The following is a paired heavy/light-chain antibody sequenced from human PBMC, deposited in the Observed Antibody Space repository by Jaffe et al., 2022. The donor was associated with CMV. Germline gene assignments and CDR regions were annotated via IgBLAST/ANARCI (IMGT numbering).Heavy chain of an antibody. V-gene: IGHV3-53*02. CDR3: VKNGDDYNSHQTYYFDS. D-gene: IGHD4-4*01. CDR2: IYSGGNT. Sequence: VQLVETGGGLIQTGGSLRLSCAASGLTVSSNSMSWVRQAPGKGLEWVSIIYSGGNTYYADSVKGRFTISRDISKNTLFLQMNSLRAEDTAVYYCVKNGDDYNSHQTYYFDSWGQGTLVTVSS. CDR1: GLTVSSNS. J-gene: IGHJ4*02.
Light chain of an antibody. CDR1: NIGSRN. V-gene: IGLV3-21*04. J-gene: IGLJ2*01. CDR2: YDD. Sequence: SYVLTQPPSVSVAPGETARITCGGNNIGSRNVHWYQQKPGQAPVVVIYYDDDRPSGIPARFSGSNSGNSATLTISRVEDGDEADYYCQVWDIGNDHLVILGGGTKLTVL. CDR3: QVWDIGNDHLVI.